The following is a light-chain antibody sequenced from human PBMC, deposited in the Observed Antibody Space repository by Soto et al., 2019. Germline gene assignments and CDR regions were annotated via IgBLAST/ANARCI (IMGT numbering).Light chain of an antibody. J-gene: IGKJ1*01. V-gene: IGKV1-5*03. Sequence: DIQMTQSPSTLSGSVGDRVTITCRASQTISSWLAWYQQKPGKAPKLLIYKASTLKSGGPSRFSGSGSGTEFTLNISSLQPDDFETYYCQHYNSYSEAFGQGNKVDIK. CDR2: KAS. CDR1: QTISSW. CDR3: QHYNSYSEA.